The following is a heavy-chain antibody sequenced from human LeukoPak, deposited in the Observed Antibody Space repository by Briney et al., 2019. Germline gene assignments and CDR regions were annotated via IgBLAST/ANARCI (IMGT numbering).Heavy chain of an antibody. CDR2: ISAYNGNT. V-gene: IGHV1-18*01. Sequence: GASVKVSCKASGYTFTSYGISWVRQAPGQGLEWMGWISAYNGNTNYAQKLQGRVTMTTDTSTSTAYMELRSLRSDDTAVYYCARDRDFWSAPKPGGYWGQGTLVTVSS. J-gene: IGHJ4*02. CDR3: ARDRDFWSAPKPGGY. CDR1: GYTFTSYG. D-gene: IGHD3-3*01.